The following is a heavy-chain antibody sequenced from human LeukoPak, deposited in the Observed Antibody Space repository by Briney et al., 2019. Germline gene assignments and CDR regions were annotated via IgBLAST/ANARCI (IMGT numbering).Heavy chain of an antibody. CDR2: INPNSGGT. CDR3: ARFPYCSSTSCYPEDWFDP. V-gene: IGHV1-2*02. CDR1: GYTFTGYY. Sequence: WASVKVSCKASGYTFTGYYMHWVRQAPGQGLEWMGWINPNSGGTNYAQKFQGRVTMTRDTSISTAYMELSRLRPDDTAVYYCARFPYCSSTSCYPEDWFDPWGQGTLVTVSS. J-gene: IGHJ5*02. D-gene: IGHD2-2*01.